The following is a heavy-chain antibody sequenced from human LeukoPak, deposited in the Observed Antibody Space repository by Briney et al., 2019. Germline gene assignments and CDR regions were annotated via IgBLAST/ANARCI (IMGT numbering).Heavy chain of an antibody. J-gene: IGHJ4*02. CDR3: AKAHPCSGGSCYSPFDY. CDR2: ISGSGGTT. CDR1: GFTFSSYA. V-gene: IGHV3-23*01. D-gene: IGHD2-15*01. Sequence: GGSLRLSCAASGFTFSSYAMSWVRQAPGKGLEWVSAISGSGGTTYYADSVKGRFNISRDNSKNTLYLQMNSLRAEDTAVYYCAKAHPCSGGSCYSPFDYWRQGTLVTVSS.